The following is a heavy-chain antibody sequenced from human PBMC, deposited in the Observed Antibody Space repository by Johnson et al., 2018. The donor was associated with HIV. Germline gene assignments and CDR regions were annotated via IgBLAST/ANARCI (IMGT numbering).Heavy chain of an antibody. J-gene: IGHJ3*02. D-gene: IGHD2-15*01. Sequence: VQLVESGGGVVQPGGSLRLSCAASGFTFSSYGMHWVRQAPGNGLEWVSYIASSDSPIYYADSVKGQFTISRDNAKNTLYLQMNSLRAEDTAVYSCASYCSGGSCYRRSPSDAFDIWGQGTMVTVSS. V-gene: IGHV3-48*04. CDR2: IASSDSPI. CDR1: GFTFSSYG. CDR3: ASYCSGGSCYRRSPSDAFDI.